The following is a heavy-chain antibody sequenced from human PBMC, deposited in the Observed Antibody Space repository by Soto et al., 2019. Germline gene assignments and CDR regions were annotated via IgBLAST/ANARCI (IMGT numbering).Heavy chain of an antibody. J-gene: IGHJ4*02. CDR2: ITHSGST. Sequence: SETLSLTCAVYGGSFSGYYWTWTRQPPGKGLEWIGEITHSGSTNYNPSLKSRVTISVDTSKNQFSLNLNSVTAADTAVYYCARSSVRGWSYWGQGTLVTVSS. CDR1: GGSFSGYY. V-gene: IGHV4-34*01. D-gene: IGHD3-10*02. CDR3: ARSSVRGWSY.